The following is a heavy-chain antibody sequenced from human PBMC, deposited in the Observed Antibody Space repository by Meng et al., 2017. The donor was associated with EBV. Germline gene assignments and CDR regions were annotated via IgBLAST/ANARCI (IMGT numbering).Heavy chain of an antibody. CDR3: VRGPPVGVPGPGDY. CDR2: INVGVGYT. J-gene: IGHJ4*02. D-gene: IGHD2-21*01. CDR1: GYAFTSYI. Sequence: QVLLVQSGAGVKNPGASVKVSCKASGYAFTSYILHWVRQAPGQRLEWMGWINVGVGYTKYSQKFQGRVTISSDTSATTGYMELSSLRSEDTAVYYCVRGPPVGVPGPGDYWGQGTLVTVSS. V-gene: IGHV1-3*01.